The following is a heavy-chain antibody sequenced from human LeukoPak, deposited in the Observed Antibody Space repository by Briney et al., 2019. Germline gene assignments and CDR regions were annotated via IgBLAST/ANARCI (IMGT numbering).Heavy chain of an antibody. CDR1: SGSISNYY. J-gene: IGHJ4*02. Sequence: SETLSLTCGVSSGSISNYYWSWIRQPPGKGLEWIAYIHYSGSTHYNPSLRSRATISVDTSKNQLSLKLTSVTAADTAVYYCARMGIRLFDWLPTYYFDYWGQGTLVTVSS. V-gene: IGHV4-59*08. CDR3: ARMGIRLFDWLPTYYFDY. D-gene: IGHD3-9*01. CDR2: IHYSGST.